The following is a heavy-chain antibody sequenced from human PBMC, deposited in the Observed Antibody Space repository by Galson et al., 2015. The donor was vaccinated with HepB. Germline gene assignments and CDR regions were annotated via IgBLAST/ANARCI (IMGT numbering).Heavy chain of an antibody. Sequence: SLRLSCAASRFTFGRYWMHWVRQAPGKGLVWVSRINSDGGTTSYADSVKGRFTISRDNAKNTLYLQMNSLRAEDTAVYYCARAIPYGDYYYYYAMDVWGQGTTVTVSS. CDR3: ARAIPYGDYYYYYAMDV. CDR1: RFTFGRYW. V-gene: IGHV3-74*01. J-gene: IGHJ6*02. D-gene: IGHD4-17*01. CDR2: INSDGGTT.